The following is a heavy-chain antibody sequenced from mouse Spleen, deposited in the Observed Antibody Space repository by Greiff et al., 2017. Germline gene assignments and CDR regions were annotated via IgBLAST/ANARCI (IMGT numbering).Heavy chain of an antibody. J-gene: IGHJ4*01. V-gene: IGHV14-1*01. Sequence: EVKVVESGAELVRPGASVKLSCTASGFNIKDYYMHWVKQRPEQGLEWIGRIDPEDGDTEYAPKFQGKATMTADTSSNTAYLQLSSLTSEDTAVYYCTTWDGKGYAMDYWGQGTSVTVSS. D-gene: IGHD3-3*01. CDR1: GFNIKDYY. CDR2: IDPEDGDT. CDR3: TTWDGKGYAMDY.